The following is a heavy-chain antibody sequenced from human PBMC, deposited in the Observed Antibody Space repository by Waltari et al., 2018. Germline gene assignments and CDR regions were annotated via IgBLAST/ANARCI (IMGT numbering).Heavy chain of an antibody. CDR2: VYSTGIT. D-gene: IGHD1-1*01. J-gene: IGHJ5*02. V-gene: IGHV4-59*13. CDR3: ARDKNGLGLDWFDP. Sequence: QEQLQESGPGLVKPSETLSLTCSVSGGSISAYSWSWIRQSPGKGLDWIGYVYSTGITRYNPSLQSRVTISIDTSKNQFSLKVRSVTAADTAVYYCARDKNGLGLDWFDPWGQGTLVIVSS. CDR1: GGSISAYS.